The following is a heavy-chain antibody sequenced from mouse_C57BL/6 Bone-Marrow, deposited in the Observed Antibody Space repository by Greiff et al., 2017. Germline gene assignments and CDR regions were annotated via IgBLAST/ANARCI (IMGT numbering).Heavy chain of an antibody. CDR2: INPSSGYT. CDR1: GYTFTSYW. Sequence: QVQLKESGAALAKPGASVKLSCKASGYTFTSYWMHWVKQRPGQGLEWIGYINPSSGYTKYNQKFKDKATLTADKSSITAYLQLSSLTYEDSAVYYCARWITTSTGYFDVWGTGTTVTVSS. J-gene: IGHJ1*03. CDR3: ARWITTSTGYFDV. V-gene: IGHV1-7*01. D-gene: IGHD1-1*01.